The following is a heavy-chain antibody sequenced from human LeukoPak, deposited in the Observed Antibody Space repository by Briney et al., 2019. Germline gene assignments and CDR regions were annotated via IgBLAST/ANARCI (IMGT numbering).Heavy chain of an antibody. Sequence: ASVKVSCKASGYTFTSYYMHWVRQAPGQGLEWMGIINPSGGSTSYAQKFQGRVTMTRDTSTSTVYMELSSLRSEDTAVYYRARDRRIVVVVAATPNYYYYGMDVWGQGTTVTVSS. CDR1: GYTFTSYY. J-gene: IGHJ6*02. V-gene: IGHV1-46*01. CDR2: INPSGGST. CDR3: ARDRRIVVVVAATPNYYYYGMDV. D-gene: IGHD2-15*01.